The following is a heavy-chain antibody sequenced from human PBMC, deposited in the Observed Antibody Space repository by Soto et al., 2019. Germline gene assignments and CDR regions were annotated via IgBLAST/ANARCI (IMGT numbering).Heavy chain of an antibody. CDR2: ISGIGGSS. CDR3: AKVTKRAAAGRYEYYKYGMDV. CDR1: GFAFSTYA. J-gene: IGHJ6*02. D-gene: IGHD6-13*01. V-gene: IGHV3-23*01. Sequence: GGSLRLSCAASGFAFSTYAMTWVRQAPGKGLEWVSVISGIGGSSYYAASVKGRFTISRGNSKNTLFLQMNGLRAEDTAVYYCAKVTKRAAAGRYEYYKYGMDVWGQGTTVTVSS.